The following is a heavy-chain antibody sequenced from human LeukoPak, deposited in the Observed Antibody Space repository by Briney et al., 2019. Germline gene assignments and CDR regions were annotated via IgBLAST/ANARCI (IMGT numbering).Heavy chain of an antibody. CDR2: IIPIFGTA. Sequence: SVKVSCKASGGTFSSYAISWVRQAPGQGLEWMGGIIPIFGTANYEHKFQDRVTITADESTSTAYMELSSLRSEDTAVYYCARDSTYYYDSSGYPNYFDYWGQGTLVTVSS. J-gene: IGHJ4*02. CDR3: ARDSTYYYDSSGYPNYFDY. V-gene: IGHV1-69*13. CDR1: GGTFSSYA. D-gene: IGHD3-22*01.